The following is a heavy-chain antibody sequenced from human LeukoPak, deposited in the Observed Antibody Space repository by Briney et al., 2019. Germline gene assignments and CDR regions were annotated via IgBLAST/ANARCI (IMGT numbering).Heavy chain of an antibody. D-gene: IGHD5-18*01. CDR2: ISGSGGST. J-gene: IGHJ4*02. V-gene: IGHV3-23*01. Sequence: PGGPLRLSCAASGFTFSSYGMSWVRQAPGKGLEWVSAISGSGGSTYYADSVKGRFTISRDNSKNTLYLQMNSLRAEDTAVYYCAKDYVDTAMAYFDYWGQGTLVTVSS. CDR1: GFTFSSYG. CDR3: AKDYVDTAMAYFDY.